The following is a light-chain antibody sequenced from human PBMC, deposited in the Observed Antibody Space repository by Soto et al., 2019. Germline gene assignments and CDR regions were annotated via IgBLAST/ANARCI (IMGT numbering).Light chain of an antibody. CDR1: QSVLYSPNNKNY. J-gene: IGKJ1*01. CDR3: QQYYSTPWT. CDR2: WAS. V-gene: IGKV4-1*01. Sequence: DIVMTQSPDSLAVSLGERATINCKSSQSVLYSPNNKNYLAWYQQKPGQPPKLLIYWASTRESGVPDRFSGSGSGTDFTLTISTLQAEDVAVYYCQQYYSTPWTFGQGTKVDI.